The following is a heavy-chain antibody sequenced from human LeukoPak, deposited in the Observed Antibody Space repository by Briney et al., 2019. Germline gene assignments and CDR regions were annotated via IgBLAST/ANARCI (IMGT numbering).Heavy chain of an antibody. Sequence: PSQTLSLTCSVSGGSISSGGYSWNWIRQLPEKGLEWLGYISYSGYTYYTPSLKSRLTISVDTSKNQFSLKLSSVTAADTAVYYCAKFGSDAFDIWGQGTMVTVS. V-gene: IGHV4-31*03. D-gene: IGHD3-10*01. CDR2: ISYSGYT. J-gene: IGHJ3*02. CDR3: AKFGSDAFDI. CDR1: GGSISSGGYS.